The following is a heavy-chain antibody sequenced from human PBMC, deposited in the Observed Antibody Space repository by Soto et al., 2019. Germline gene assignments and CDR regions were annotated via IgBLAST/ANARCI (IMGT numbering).Heavy chain of an antibody. V-gene: IGHV3-21*01. CDR3: ARDSFGELGTNWFDP. D-gene: IGHD3-10*01. CDR1: GFTFSSYS. Sequence: GGSLRLSCAASGFTFSSYSMNWVRQAPGKGLEWVSSISSSSSYIYYADSVKGRFTISRDNAKNSLYLQMNSLRAEDTAVYYCARDSFGELGTNWFDPWGQGTLVTVSS. CDR2: ISSSSSYI. J-gene: IGHJ5*02.